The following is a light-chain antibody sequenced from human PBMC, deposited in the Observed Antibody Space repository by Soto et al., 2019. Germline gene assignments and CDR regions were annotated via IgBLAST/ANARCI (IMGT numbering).Light chain of an antibody. CDR1: SSDVGDFHF. J-gene: IGLJ1*01. CDR2: EIN. V-gene: IGLV2-14*01. Sequence: QSALTQPASVSGSPGQSITISCTGTSSDVGDFHFVSWYQQHPGKAPKLLMYEINNRPSGISHRFSGSKSANTASLTISVLQAEDEADYYCCSHTTINTRLFGPGTKLTVL. CDR3: CSHTTINTRL.